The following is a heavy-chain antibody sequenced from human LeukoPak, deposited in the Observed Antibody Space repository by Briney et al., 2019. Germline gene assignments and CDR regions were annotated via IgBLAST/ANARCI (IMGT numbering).Heavy chain of an antibody. Sequence: GASVKVSCKAAGYTFTSYYMHWVRQAPGQGLEWMGIINPSGGSTSYADSVKGRFTISRDNSKNTLYLQMNSLRAEDTAVYYCAKEGKTRNWNYSQAKPVYWGQGTLVTVSS. CDR3: AKEGKTRNWNYSQAKPVY. V-gene: IGHV1-46*04. D-gene: IGHD1-7*01. CDR1: GYTFTSYY. J-gene: IGHJ4*02. CDR2: INPSGGST.